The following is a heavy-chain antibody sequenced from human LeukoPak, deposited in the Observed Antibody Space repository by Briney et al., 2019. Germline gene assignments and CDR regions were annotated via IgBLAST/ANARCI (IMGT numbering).Heavy chain of an antibody. J-gene: IGHJ4*02. D-gene: IGHD3-3*01. Sequence: GGSLRLSCAASGFTFSSYGMYWVRQAPGKGLEWVAFIRYDGSNKYYADSVKGRFTISRDNSKNTLYLQMNSLRAEDTAVYYCAKDSTSDFWSGYYRFDYWGQGTLVTVSS. CDR1: GFTFSSYG. CDR3: AKDSTSDFWSGYYRFDY. V-gene: IGHV3-30*02. CDR2: IRYDGSNK.